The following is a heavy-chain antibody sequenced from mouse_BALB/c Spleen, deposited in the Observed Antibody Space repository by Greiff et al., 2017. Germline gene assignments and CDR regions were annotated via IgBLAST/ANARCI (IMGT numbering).Heavy chain of an antibody. CDR1: GDSITSGY. CDR2: ISYSGST. CDR3: ARWMELGRYCDV. J-gene: IGHJ1*01. D-gene: IGHD4-1*01. Sequence: EVKLVESGPSLVKPSQTLSLTCSVTGDSITSGYWNWIRKFPGNKLEYMGYISYSGSTYYNPSLKSRISITRDTSKNQYYLQLNSVTTEDTATYYCARWMELGRYCDVWGAGTTVTVSS. V-gene: IGHV3-8*02.